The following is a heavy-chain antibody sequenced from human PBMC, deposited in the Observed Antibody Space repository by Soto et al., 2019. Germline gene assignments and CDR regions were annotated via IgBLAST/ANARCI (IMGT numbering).Heavy chain of an antibody. Sequence: QVQLQESGPGLVKPSETLSLTCTVSGGSISSYYWSWIRQPPGKGLEWIGYIYYSGSTNYNPSLKSRVTISVVTSKNQFSLKLSSVTAADTAVYYCARSYCSSTSCYAWWFDPWGQGTLVTVSS. CDR2: IYYSGST. CDR1: GGSISSYY. J-gene: IGHJ5*02. V-gene: IGHV4-59*08. D-gene: IGHD2-2*01. CDR3: ARSYCSSTSCYAWWFDP.